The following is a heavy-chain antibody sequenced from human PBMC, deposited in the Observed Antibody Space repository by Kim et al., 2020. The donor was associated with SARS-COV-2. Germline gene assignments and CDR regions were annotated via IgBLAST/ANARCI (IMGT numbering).Heavy chain of an antibody. V-gene: IGHV3-33*01. Sequence: GGSLRLSCAASGFTFSSYGMHWVRQAPGKGLEWVAVIWYDGSNKYYADSVKGRFTISRDNSKNTPYLQMNSLRAEDTAVYYCAREGPALISGMDVWGQGTTVTVSS. J-gene: IGHJ6*02. CDR2: IWYDGSNK. CDR1: GFTFSSYG. CDR3: AREGPALISGMDV. D-gene: IGHD3-3*02.